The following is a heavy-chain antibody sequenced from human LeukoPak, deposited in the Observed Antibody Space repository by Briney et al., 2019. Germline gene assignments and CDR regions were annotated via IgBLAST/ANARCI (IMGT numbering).Heavy chain of an antibody. Sequence: ASVKVSCKASGYTFTSYGISWVRQAPGQGLEWMGWISAYNGNTNYAQKLQGRVTMTTDTSTSTAYMELRSLRSDDTAVYYCARDDDYVWGSYRLRFWFDPWGQGTLVTVSS. CDR2: ISAYNGNT. J-gene: IGHJ5*02. CDR3: ARDDDYVWGSYRLRFWFDP. CDR1: GYTFTSYG. V-gene: IGHV1-18*01. D-gene: IGHD3-16*02.